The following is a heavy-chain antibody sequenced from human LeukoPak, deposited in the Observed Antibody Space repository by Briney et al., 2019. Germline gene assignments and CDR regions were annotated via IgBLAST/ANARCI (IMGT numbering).Heavy chain of an antibody. CDR2: IKQDGSEK. CDR1: GFTHSSYW. Sequence: GGSLRLSCAASGFTHSSYWMSWVRPAPGKGLAWVANIKQDGSEKYYVDSVKGRFTISRDNAKNSLYLQMNSLRAEDTAVYYCAREKYNWNDDLNYFDYWGQGTRVTVSS. D-gene: IGHD1-1*01. CDR3: AREKYNWNDDLNYFDY. J-gene: IGHJ4*02. V-gene: IGHV3-7*01.